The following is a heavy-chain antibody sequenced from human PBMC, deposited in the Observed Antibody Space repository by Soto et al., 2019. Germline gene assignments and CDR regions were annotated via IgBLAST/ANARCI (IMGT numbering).Heavy chain of an antibody. CDR1: GYTFTSYD. Sequence: ASVKVSCKASGYTFTSYDINWVRQATGQGLEWMGWMSPYNGNTNYAQKLQGRVTMTRDTSTSTAYMELRSLRSDDTAVYYCAREFGAAVDYWGQGTLVTVSS. CDR2: MSPYNGNT. V-gene: IGHV1-18*01. CDR3: AREFGAAVDY. D-gene: IGHD3-10*01. J-gene: IGHJ4*02.